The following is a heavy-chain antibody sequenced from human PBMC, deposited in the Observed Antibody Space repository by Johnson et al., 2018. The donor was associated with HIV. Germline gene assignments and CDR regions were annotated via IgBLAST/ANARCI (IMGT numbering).Heavy chain of an antibody. D-gene: IGHD5-18*01. CDR1: GFIFGDFG. CDR2: INWNGGNT. J-gene: IGHJ3*02. V-gene: IGHV3-20*04. Sequence: VQLVESGGGVLRPGGSLRLSCEGFGFIFGDFGLNWVRQAPGTGLEWVAGINWNGGNTGYADSVRGRCTLSRDNGKNTLYLKMNTRRAEDTALYYCARLPSGYNRDAFNIWGQGTMVTVSS. CDR3: ARLPSGYNRDAFNI.